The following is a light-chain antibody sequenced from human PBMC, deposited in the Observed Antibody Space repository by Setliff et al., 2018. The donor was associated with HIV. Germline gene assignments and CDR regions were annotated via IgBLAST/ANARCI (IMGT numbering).Light chain of an antibody. CDR3: CSYTSSSTL. J-gene: IGLJ1*01. Sequence: QSALTQPASVSGSPGQSITISCTGTSSDIGRYNLVSWYQQYPGKAPKLMIYQATKRPSGVSNRFSGSKSGNTASLTISGLQAEDEADYYCCSYTSSSTLFGSGTKVTVL. CDR2: QAT. V-gene: IGLV2-14*02. CDR1: SSDIGRYNL.